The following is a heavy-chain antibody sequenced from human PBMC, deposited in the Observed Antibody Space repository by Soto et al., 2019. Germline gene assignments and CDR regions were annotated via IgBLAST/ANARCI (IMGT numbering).Heavy chain of an antibody. J-gene: IGHJ4*02. Sequence: GASVKVACKASGYTFTSYCISWVLHAPGQGLEWMGWISAYNGNTNYAQKLQGRVTMTTDTSTSTAYMELRSLRSDDTAVYYRARGYYYYDFWSGYPSYFDYWGQGTLVTVSS. D-gene: IGHD3-3*01. V-gene: IGHV1-18*04. CDR1: GYTFTSYC. CDR2: ISAYNGNT. CDR3: ARGYYYYDFWSGYPSYFDY.